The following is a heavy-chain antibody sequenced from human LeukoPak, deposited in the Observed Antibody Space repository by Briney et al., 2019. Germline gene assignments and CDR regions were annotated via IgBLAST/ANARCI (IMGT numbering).Heavy chain of an antibody. Sequence: PSETLSLTCSVSGASISSGSNYWGWIRQPPGKTLEWIGSIYSSGSTYYNPSLKSRVIIIIDTPKNHFSLTLSSVTAADTAVYYCARVRGWMGASNYCYYYMDVWGKGTTVTVSS. J-gene: IGHJ6*03. CDR1: GASISSGSNY. CDR3: ARVRGWMGASNYCYYYMDV. D-gene: IGHD1-26*01. V-gene: IGHV4-39*07. CDR2: IYSSGST.